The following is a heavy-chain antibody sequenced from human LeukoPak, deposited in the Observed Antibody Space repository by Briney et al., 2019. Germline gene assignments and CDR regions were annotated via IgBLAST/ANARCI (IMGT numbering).Heavy chain of an antibody. CDR3: ARFALGPIAVAPYFDY. CDR2: IKQDGSEK. CDR1: GFTFSNYW. V-gene: IGHV3-7*01. Sequence: GGSLRLSCAASGFTFSNYWMSWVRQAPGKGLEWVANIKQDGSEKYYVDSVKGRFTISRDNAKNSLYLQMNSLRAEDTAVYYCARFALGPIAVAPYFDYWGQGTLVTVSS. D-gene: IGHD6-19*01. J-gene: IGHJ4*02.